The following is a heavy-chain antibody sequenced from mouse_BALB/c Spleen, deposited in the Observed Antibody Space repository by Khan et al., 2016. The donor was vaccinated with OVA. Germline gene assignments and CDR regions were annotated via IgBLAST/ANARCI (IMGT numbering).Heavy chain of an antibody. D-gene: IGHD1-2*01. V-gene: IGHV3-6*02. Sequence: EVQLQESGPGLVKPSQSLSLTCSVTDYSITSGYYWNWIRQFPGNKLEWMGYISYDGSNNYNPSLKNRISITRDTSKNQFFLKLNSVTTEDTATYYCASGYPVAYWGQGTLVTVSA. CDR1: DYSITSGYY. CDR3: ASGYPVAY. CDR2: ISYDGSN. J-gene: IGHJ3*01.